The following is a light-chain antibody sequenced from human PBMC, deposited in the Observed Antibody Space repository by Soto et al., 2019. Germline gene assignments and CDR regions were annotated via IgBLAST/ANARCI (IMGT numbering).Light chain of an antibody. Sequence: DFQMTQSPSSLSASVGDRVTITCRASQGINNHLAWFQQKPGKVPKVLIYAASTLQSGVPSRVSGSGSGTDFTLTISSLQPEDVATYYCQNYNGAPPAGTFGGGTKVEIK. CDR3: QNYNGAPPAGT. CDR2: AAS. CDR1: QGINNH. V-gene: IGKV1-27*01. J-gene: IGKJ4*01.